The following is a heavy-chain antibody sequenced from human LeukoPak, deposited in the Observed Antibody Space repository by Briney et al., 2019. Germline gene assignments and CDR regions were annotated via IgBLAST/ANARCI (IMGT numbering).Heavy chain of an antibody. D-gene: IGHD2-21*02. CDR2: INPGGNTI. J-gene: IGHJ4*02. CDR3: ARDRPLSTYCGGDCYYKRGDY. CDR1: GFTFSSYE. V-gene: IGHV3-48*03. Sequence: GGSLRLSCAASGFTFSSYEMSWVRQAPGKGLEWISYINPGGNTIDYADSVKGRFTISRDNAKNSLYLQMDSLRAEDTAVYYCARDRPLSTYCGGDCYYKRGDYWGQGTLVTVSS.